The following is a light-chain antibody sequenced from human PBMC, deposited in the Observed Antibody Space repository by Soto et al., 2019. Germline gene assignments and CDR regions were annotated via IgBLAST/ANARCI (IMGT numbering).Light chain of an antibody. V-gene: IGKV1-5*03. CDR1: QSINSW. J-gene: IGKJ1*01. CDR2: KAS. Sequence: IQMTQSPSTLSASVGDRVTITCRASQSINSWLAWYQQKPGKAPKLLIYKASSLESGVPSRFSGSGSGTEFTLTISSLQPDDFATYYCQQYNSYSVTFGQGTKVDIK. CDR3: QQYNSYSVT.